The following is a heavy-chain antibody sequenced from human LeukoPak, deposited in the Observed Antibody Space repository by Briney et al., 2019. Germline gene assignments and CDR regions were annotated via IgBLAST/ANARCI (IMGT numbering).Heavy chain of an antibody. V-gene: IGHV1-46*01. J-gene: IGHJ4*02. D-gene: IGHD2-2*01. CDR3: ARDHCSSTSCYEFDY. CDR1: GYTFTSYY. CDR2: INPSGGST. Sequence: VASVKFSCKASGYTFTSYYMHWVRQAPGQGLEWMGIINPSGGSTSYAQKFQGRVTMTRDMSTSTVYMELSSLRSEDTAVYYCARDHCSSTSCYEFDYWGQGTLVTVSS.